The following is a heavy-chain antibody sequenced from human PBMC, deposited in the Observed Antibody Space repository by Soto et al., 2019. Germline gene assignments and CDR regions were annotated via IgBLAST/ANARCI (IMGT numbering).Heavy chain of an antibody. CDR1: GGSISSSSYF. Sequence: PSETLSLTCTVSGGSISSSSYFWVWIRQPPGKGLEWIGSIYYSGSTYSNPSLKGRVTISVDTSRNQFSLKLIFLTAADTAVYYCARLQQQLVLWGQGTLVTVSS. J-gene: IGHJ4*02. CDR3: ARLQQQLVL. V-gene: IGHV4-39*01. CDR2: IYYSGST. D-gene: IGHD6-13*01.